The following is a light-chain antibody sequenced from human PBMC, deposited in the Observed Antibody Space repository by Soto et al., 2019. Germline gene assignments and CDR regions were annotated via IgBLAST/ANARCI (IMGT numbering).Light chain of an antibody. CDR2: AAS. J-gene: IGKJ5*01. V-gene: IGKV1-39*01. CDR1: QSVSTN. Sequence: DIQMTQSPSSLSASVGDRVTITCRASQSVSTNLNWYHQKPGKAPDLLIYAASRLQSGVPSRFSGSGSGTDFTLTISSLQPEDFATYYCQQLHDYPITFGQGTRLEIK. CDR3: QQLHDYPIT.